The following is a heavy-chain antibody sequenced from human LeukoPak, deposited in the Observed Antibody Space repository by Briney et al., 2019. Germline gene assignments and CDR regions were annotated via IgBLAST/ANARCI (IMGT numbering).Heavy chain of an antibody. CDR3: AKRAQWELDSLMVPFLPRPEQKGYFDY. Sequence: GGSLRLSCAASGFTFSSYAMSWVRQAPGKGLEWVSAISGSGGSTYYADSVKGRFTISRDNSKNTLYLQMNSLRAEDTAVYYCAKRAQWELDSLMVPFLPRPEQKGYFDYWGQGTLVTVSS. J-gene: IGHJ4*02. CDR1: GFTFSSYA. D-gene: IGHD1-26*01. V-gene: IGHV3-23*01. CDR2: ISGSGGST.